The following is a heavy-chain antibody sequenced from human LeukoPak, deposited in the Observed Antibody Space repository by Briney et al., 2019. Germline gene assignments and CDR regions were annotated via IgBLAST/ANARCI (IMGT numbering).Heavy chain of an antibody. V-gene: IGHV1-46*01. J-gene: IGHJ5*02. CDR1: GYTFTINY. CDR3: ARDNSVRDEAWWFNP. D-gene: IGHD5-24*01. CDR2: IGPSGGST. Sequence: GASVTVSYKACGYTFTINYMHWVRQAPGQGGEWMGEIGPSGGSTTYAQKFQGRGTLTRDMDTSTDYFELSSLRSEDTAVHYCARDNSVRDEAWWFNPWGQGTLVTVSS.